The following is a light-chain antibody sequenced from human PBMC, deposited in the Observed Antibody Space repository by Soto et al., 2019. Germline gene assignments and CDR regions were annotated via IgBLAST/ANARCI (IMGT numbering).Light chain of an antibody. CDR3: GAWLRSLSTAYV. CDR2: EDK. J-gene: IGLJ1*01. CDR1: YFDIGSNF. V-gene: IGLV1-51*02. Sequence: SVLTQPPSVSAAPGQTVTISCSGSYFDIGSNFISWYQQLPGTAPKLLIYEDKKRPSGIPDRFSGSKSGTSATLVITGLQTGDEAHYYCGAWLRSLSTAYVFGTGTKGTVL.